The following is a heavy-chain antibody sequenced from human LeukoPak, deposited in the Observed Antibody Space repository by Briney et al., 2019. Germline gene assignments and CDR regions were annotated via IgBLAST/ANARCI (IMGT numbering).Heavy chain of an antibody. V-gene: IGHV4-38-2*01. J-gene: IGHJ4*02. CDR2: ISHSGST. CDR1: GYSISSGYY. D-gene: IGHD6-19*01. CDR3: ARLGIGWPFDY. Sequence: SETLSLTCAVSGYSISSGYYWGWIRQPPGKGLEWIAIISHSGSTNYNPSLKSRVTISVDTSKNQFSLKLSSMTAADTAVYYCARLGIGWPFDYWGQGTLVTVSS.